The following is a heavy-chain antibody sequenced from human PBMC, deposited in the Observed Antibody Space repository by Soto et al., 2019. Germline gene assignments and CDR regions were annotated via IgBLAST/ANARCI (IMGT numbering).Heavy chain of an antibody. CDR2: IYYSGST. CDR1: GGSISSYY. D-gene: IGHD6-19*01. Sequence: PSETLSLTCTVSGGSISSYYWSWIRQPPGKGLELIGYIYYSGSTNYNPSLKSRVTISVDTSKNQFSLKLSSVTAAATAVYYCAREGYSSGSRYYYDGMDVWGQGTTVTVSS. CDR3: AREGYSSGSRYYYDGMDV. V-gene: IGHV4-59*01. J-gene: IGHJ6*02.